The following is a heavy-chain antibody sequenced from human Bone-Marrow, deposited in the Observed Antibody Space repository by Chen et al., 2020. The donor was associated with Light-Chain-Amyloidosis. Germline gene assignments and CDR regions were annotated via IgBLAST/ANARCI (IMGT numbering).Heavy chain of an antibody. D-gene: IGHD3-22*01. CDR2: INPSGGST. Sequence: QVQLVQSGAEVKKPGASVKVSCKASGYTFTSYYMHWVRQAPGQGLEWMGIINPSGGSTSYAQKFQGRVTMTRDTSTSTVYMELSRLRSEDTAVYYCARALTMIVVVTESEIPADCWFDPWGQGTLVTVSS. CDR1: GYTFTSYY. CDR3: ARALTMIVVVTESEIPADCWFDP. V-gene: IGHV1-46*01. J-gene: IGHJ5*02.